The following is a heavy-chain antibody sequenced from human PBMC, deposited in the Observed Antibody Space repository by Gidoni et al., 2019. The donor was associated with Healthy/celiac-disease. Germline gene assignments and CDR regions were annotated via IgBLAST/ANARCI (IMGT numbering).Heavy chain of an antibody. CDR1: GGSFSGYY. J-gene: IGHJ4*02. CDR2: INHSGST. V-gene: IGHV4-34*01. Sequence: QVQLQPWGAGLLKPSETLSLTCAVYGGSFSGYYWSWIRQPPGKGLEWIGEINHSGSTNYNPSLKSRVTISVDTSKNQFSLKLSSVTAADTAVYYCARGVRDTAMVDYWGQGTLVTVSS. CDR3: ARGVRDTAMVDY. D-gene: IGHD5-18*01.